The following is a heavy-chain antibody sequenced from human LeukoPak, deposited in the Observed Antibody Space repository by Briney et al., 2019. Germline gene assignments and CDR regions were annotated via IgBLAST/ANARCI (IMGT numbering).Heavy chain of an antibody. V-gene: IGHV4-30-2*01. CDR1: GGSISSGGYS. D-gene: IGHD1-26*01. Sequence: KPSETLSLTCAVSGGSISSGGYSWSWIRQPPGKGLEWIGYIYHSGSTNYNPSLKSRVTISVDTSKNQFSLKLSSVTAADTAVYYCARGRPSGSYRNPFDYWGQGTLVTVSS. CDR2: IYHSGST. J-gene: IGHJ4*02. CDR3: ARGRPSGSYRNPFDY.